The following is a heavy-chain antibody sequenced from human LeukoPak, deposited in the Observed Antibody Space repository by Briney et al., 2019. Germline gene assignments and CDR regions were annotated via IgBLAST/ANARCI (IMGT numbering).Heavy chain of an antibody. D-gene: IGHD3-10*01. CDR2: INPSGGST. Sequence: GASLKVSCKASVYTFTRYYIHWVRQAPGQGLEWMGIINPSGGSTSYPHKFQGRVTMTRDTSTSTVYRELSSLRSEDTAVYYCARDLYGSGEDFDYWGQGTLVTVSS. CDR3: ARDLYGSGEDFDY. CDR1: VYTFTRYY. J-gene: IGHJ4*02. V-gene: IGHV1-46*01.